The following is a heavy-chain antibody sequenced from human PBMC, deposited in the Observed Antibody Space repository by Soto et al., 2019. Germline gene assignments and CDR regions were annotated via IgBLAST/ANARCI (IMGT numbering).Heavy chain of an antibody. J-gene: IGHJ5*02. CDR1: GGSVSSGSYY. D-gene: IGHD2-15*01. CDR3: ASTLYCSGGSCSFDP. V-gene: IGHV4-61*01. CDR2: IYYNGNT. Sequence: QVQLQESGPGLVKPSETLSLTCTVSGGSVSSGSYYWSWIRQPPGKGLEWIGYIYYNGNTNYNPSLKSRVTISVDTSKSQFTLTLSSVTAADTAVYYCASTLYCSGGSCSFDPWGQGTLVTVSS.